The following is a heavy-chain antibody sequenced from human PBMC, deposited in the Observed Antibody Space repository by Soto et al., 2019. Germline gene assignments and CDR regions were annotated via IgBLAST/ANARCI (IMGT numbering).Heavy chain of an antibody. J-gene: IGHJ6*03. CDR2: INAGNGNT. CDR3: ARGHLAVVPVASWFYYMDV. V-gene: IGHV1-3*01. CDR1: VYTFTNYA. Sequence: ATVKFSDRASVYTFTNYAVHWVRQAPGQRLEWMGWINAGNGNTRFSQNLQGRVTITRDTSARTVYMELSSLRSEDTAVYYCARGHLAVVPVASWFYYMDVWGKGTTFSVSS. D-gene: IGHD2-2*01.